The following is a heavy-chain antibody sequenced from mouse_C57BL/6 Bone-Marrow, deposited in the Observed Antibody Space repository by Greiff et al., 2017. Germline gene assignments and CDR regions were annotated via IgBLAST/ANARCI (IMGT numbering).Heavy chain of an antibody. Sequence: EVQLVESGGGLVQPGGSLSLSCAASGFTFTDYYMSWVRQPPGKALEWLGFIRNKANGSTTEYSASVKGRFTISRDNSPSILYLQKHALAADDRATYYCARSSHYYAHHNAMDYWGQGTSGTVSS. CDR3: ARSSHYYAHHNAMDY. J-gene: IGHJ4*01. D-gene: IGHD1-2*01. CDR2: IRNKANGSTT. CDR1: GFTFTDYY. V-gene: IGHV7-3*01.